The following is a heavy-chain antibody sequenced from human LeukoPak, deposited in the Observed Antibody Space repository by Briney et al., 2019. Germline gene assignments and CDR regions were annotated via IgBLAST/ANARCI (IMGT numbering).Heavy chain of an antibody. CDR3: ARDSTYYYDSGSSGPHYFTT. CDR2: ISSGGTYE. D-gene: IGHD3-10*01. Sequence: LPGGSLRLSCAASGFTFSNYAMHWVRQAPGKGLEWVLLISSGGTYEYYADSVKGRFTISRDNSKNTLYLQLNSLRAEDTAVYYCARDSTYYYDSGSSGPHYFTTGAREPWSPSPQ. V-gene: IGHV3-30*01. CDR1: GFTFSNYA. J-gene: IGHJ4*02.